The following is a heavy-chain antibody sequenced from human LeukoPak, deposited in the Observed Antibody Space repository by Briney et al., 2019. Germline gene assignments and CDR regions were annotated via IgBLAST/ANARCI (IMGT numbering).Heavy chain of an antibody. D-gene: IGHD4-17*01. Sequence: PGGSLRLSCAASGFTFSFYGMNWVRQAPGKGLEWVSGISWNSGSIGYADSVKGRFTISRDNAKNSLYLQMNSLRAEDTAVYYCARHRTASDYWGQGTLVTVSS. CDR1: GFTFSFYG. V-gene: IGHV3-9*01. J-gene: IGHJ4*02. CDR3: ARHRTASDY. CDR2: ISWNSGSI.